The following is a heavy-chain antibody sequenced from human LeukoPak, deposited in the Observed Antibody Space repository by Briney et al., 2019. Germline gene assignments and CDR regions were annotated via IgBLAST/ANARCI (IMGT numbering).Heavy chain of an antibody. CDR2: IKQDGSQK. V-gene: IGHV3-7*01. Sequence: GGSLRLSCAASGFTFSSYWMSWVRQAPGKGLGWVASIKQDGSQKPYVDSVKGRFTISRDNGKNSLDLQMNSLRAEDTSIYFCAKVKDTDDDITFQDWGQGTLVSVSS. CDR3: AKVKDTDDDITFQD. D-gene: IGHD3-9*01. J-gene: IGHJ1*01. CDR1: GFTFSSYW.